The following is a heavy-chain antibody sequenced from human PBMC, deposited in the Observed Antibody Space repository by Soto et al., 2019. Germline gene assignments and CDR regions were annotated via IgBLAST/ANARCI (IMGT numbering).Heavy chain of an antibody. J-gene: IGHJ4*02. V-gene: IGHV3-49*04. CDR3: TRVFRDGYNWLDY. D-gene: IGHD5-12*01. CDR2: IRSKAYGGTT. Sequence: PGGSLRLSCTASGFTFGDYAMSWVRQAPGKGLEWVGFIRSKAYGGTTEYAASVKGRFTISRDDSKSIAYLQMNSLKTEDTAVYYCTRVFRDGYNWLDYWGQGTLVTVSS. CDR1: GFTFGDYA.